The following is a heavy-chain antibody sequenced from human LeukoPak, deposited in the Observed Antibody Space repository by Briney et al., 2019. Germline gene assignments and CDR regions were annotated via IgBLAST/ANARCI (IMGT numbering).Heavy chain of an antibody. CDR3: AKCSTSAYTTGWCNWIDP. D-gene: IGHD6-19*01. CDR1: GFTFTSDA. V-gene: IGHV3-23*01. CDR2: TVSRGTT. J-gene: IGHJ5*02. Sequence: GGSLRLSCVASGFTFTSDAMNWVRQAPGKGLEWVSSTVSRGTTQYADSVKGRFTVSRHTSKNTLYLQINSLRADDTAVYYCAKCSTSAYTTGWCNWIDPWGQGTLVTVSS.